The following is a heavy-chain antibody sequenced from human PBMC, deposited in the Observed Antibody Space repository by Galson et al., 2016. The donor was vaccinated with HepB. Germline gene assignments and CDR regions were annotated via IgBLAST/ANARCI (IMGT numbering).Heavy chain of an antibody. J-gene: IGHJ4*02. V-gene: IGHV3-9*01. CDR1: GFTFDVYA. Sequence: SLRLSCAASGFTFDVYAMHWVRLAPGKGLEWVSTISWNSGTIAYADSVKGRFTISRDNAKNSLYLQMNSLRAEDTAFYYCARDNYVRISYSGYFAGFDSWGQGTLVIVSS. CDR2: ISWNSGTI. CDR3: ARDNYVRISYSGYFAGFDS. D-gene: IGHD5-12*01.